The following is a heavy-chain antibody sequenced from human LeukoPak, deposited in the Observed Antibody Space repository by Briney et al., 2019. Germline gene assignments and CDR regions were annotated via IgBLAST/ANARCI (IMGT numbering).Heavy chain of an antibody. Sequence: GGSLRLSCAASGFTFSDYWMNWVRQAPGKGLEWVANIDQDGGGKYYLDSVKSRFTISRDNAKNSLYLQINSLRAEDTAVYYCARGDWAPFDYWGQGSLLTVSS. CDR3: ARGDWAPFDY. D-gene: IGHD2-21*02. CDR1: GFTFSDYW. CDR2: IDQDGGGK. J-gene: IGHJ4*02. V-gene: IGHV3-7*04.